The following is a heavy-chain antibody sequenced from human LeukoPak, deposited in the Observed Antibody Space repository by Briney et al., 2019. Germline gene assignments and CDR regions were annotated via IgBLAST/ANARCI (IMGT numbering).Heavy chain of an antibody. CDR1: GGSISSGGYY. D-gene: IGHD1-26*01. V-gene: IGHV4-30-2*01. CDR2: IYHSGST. J-gene: IGHJ4*02. Sequence: SETLSLTCTVSGGSISSGGYYWSWIRQPPGKGPEWIGYIYHSGSTYYNPSLKSRVTISVDTSKNQFSLKLSSVTAADTAVYYCARGSVGATSFDYWGQGTLVTVSS. CDR3: ARGSVGATSFDY.